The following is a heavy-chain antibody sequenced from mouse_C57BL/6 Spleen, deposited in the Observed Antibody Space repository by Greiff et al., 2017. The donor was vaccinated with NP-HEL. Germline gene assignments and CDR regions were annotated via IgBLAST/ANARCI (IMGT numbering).Heavy chain of an antibody. Sequence: VMLVESGPGLVQPSQSLSITCTVSGFSLTSYGVHWVRQPPGKGLEWLGVIWSGGSTDYNAAFISRLSISKDNSKSQVFFKMNSLQADDTAIYYCAKKEFAYWGQGTLVTVSA. CDR3: AKKEFAY. CDR2: IWSGGST. V-gene: IGHV2-4*01. J-gene: IGHJ3*01. CDR1: GFSLTSYG.